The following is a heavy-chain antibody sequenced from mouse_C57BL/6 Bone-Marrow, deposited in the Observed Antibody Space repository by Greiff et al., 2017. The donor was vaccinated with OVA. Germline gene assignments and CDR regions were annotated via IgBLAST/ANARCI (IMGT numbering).Heavy chain of an antibody. D-gene: IGHD2-12*01. V-gene: IGHV2-3*01. J-gene: IGHJ3*01. CDR3: AEDGCLRRGFAY. CDR2: IWGDGST. CDR1: GFSLTSYG. Sequence: VQRVESGPGLVAPSQSLSITCTVSGFSLTSYGVSWVRQPPGKGLEWLGVIWGDGSTNYHSALISRKSSSKDKSKSQDFLKLNSLQPDDTATDYCAEDGCLRRGFAYWGQGTLVTVSA.